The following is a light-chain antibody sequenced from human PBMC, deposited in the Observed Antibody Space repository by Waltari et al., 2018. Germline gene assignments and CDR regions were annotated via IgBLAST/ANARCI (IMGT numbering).Light chain of an antibody. CDR2: DAS. CDR3: QQLINYPRVT. J-gene: IGKJ4*01. V-gene: IGKV1-9*01. Sequence: IQLTQSPSSLSASVGDRVTITCRASQGISSYLAWYQQKPGKAPNLLIYDASTLQSGVPSRFSGSGSGTDFTLTISSLQPEDSATYYCQQLINYPRVTFGGGTKVEIK. CDR1: QGISSY.